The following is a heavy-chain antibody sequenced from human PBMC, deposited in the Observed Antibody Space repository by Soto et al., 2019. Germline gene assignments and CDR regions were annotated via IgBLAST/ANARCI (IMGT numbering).Heavy chain of an antibody. CDR3: ARDWVGVDFQGVGYFDY. J-gene: IGHJ4*02. CDR2: IIPILGIA. Sequence: QVQLVQSGAEVKKPGSSVKVSCKASGGTFSSYTISWVRQAPGQGLEWMGRIIPILGIANYAQKFQGRVTITTDKSTSTAYMELSSLRSEDTAVYYCARDWVGVDFQGVGYFDYWGQGTLVTVSS. V-gene: IGHV1-69*08. D-gene: IGHD3-16*01. CDR1: GGTFSSYT.